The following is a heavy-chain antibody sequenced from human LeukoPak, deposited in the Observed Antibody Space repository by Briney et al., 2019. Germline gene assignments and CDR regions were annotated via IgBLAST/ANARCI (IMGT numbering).Heavy chain of an antibody. CDR1: GFTVSSNY. J-gene: IGHJ4*02. D-gene: IGHD6-19*01. Sequence: TGGSLRLSCAASGFTVSSNYMSWVRQAPGKGLEWVSVIYSGGSTYYADSVKGRFTISGDNSKNTLYLQMNSLRAEDTAVYYCARDGSAEAGIDYWGQGTLVTVSS. CDR2: IYSGGST. CDR3: ARDGSAEAGIDY. V-gene: IGHV3-53*01.